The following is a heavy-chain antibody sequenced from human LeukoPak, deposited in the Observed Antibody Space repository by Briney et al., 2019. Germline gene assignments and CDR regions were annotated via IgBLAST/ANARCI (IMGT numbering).Heavy chain of an antibody. V-gene: IGHV3-64*01. D-gene: IGHD3-3*01. CDR2: ISSNGGST. CDR1: GFTFSSYA. Sequence: QTGGSLRLSCAASGFTFSSYAMHWVRQAPGKGLEYVSAISSNGGSTYYANSVKGRFTISRDNSKNTLYLQMGSLTAEYMAVYYCARDHYDFWSGYYEVCLDYSGQGTLVTVSS. J-gene: IGHJ4*02. CDR3: ARDHYDFWSGYYEVCLDY.